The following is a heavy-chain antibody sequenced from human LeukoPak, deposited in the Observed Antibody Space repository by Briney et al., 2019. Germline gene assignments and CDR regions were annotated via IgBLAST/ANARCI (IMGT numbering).Heavy chain of an antibody. Sequence: PSETLSLTCTVSGGSISSYYWSWIRQPPGKGLEGIGYIYYSGSTNYNPSLKSRVTISVDTSKNQFSLKLSSVTAADTAVYYCAREAPFGFSSWRRGEYYFDYWGQGTLVTVSS. CDR3: AREAPFGFSSWRRGEYYFDY. J-gene: IGHJ4*02. D-gene: IGHD6-13*01. V-gene: IGHV4-59*01. CDR1: GGSISSYY. CDR2: IYYSGST.